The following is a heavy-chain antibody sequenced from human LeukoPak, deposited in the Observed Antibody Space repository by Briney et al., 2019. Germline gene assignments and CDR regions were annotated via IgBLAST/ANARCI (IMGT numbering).Heavy chain of an antibody. CDR2: IIPIFGTA. D-gene: IGHD3-3*01. V-gene: IGHV1-69*05. CDR3: ARVGGKLGSVLRFLEWPPGYMDV. Sequence: ASVKVSCKASGGTFSSYAISWVRQAPGQGLEWMGGIIPIFGTANYAQKFQGRVTITTDESTSTAYMELSSLRSEDTAVYYCARVGGKLGSVLRFLEWPPGYMDVWGKGTTVTVSS. J-gene: IGHJ6*03. CDR1: GGTFSSYA.